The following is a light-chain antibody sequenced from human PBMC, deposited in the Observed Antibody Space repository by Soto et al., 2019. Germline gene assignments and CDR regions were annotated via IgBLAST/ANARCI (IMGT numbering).Light chain of an antibody. CDR3: QKYNSAPWT. CDR1: QGISNY. Sequence: DIQMTQSPSFLSASVGDRVTITCRASQGISNYLAWYQQQPGKVPKLLIYVASTLQSGVPSRFSGIGSGTDFTLNISSLQPEDVATYYCQKYNSAPWTFDQGTKVEIK. V-gene: IGKV1-27*01. J-gene: IGKJ1*01. CDR2: VAS.